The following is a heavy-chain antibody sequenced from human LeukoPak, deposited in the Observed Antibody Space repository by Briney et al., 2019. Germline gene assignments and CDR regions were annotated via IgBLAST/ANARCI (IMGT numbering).Heavy chain of an antibody. D-gene: IGHD1-26*01. V-gene: IGHV1-69*05. CDR2: IIPIFGST. CDR3: ARVGRSRGSLPNSYYYMDV. Sequence: SVKVSCNASGDIFNGYSVSWVRQAPGQGLEWMGGIIPIFGSTNYAQKFQGRVTITTDQSTRTAYMELNSLSSDDTAVYYCARVGRSRGSLPNSYYYMDVWGKGTTVTVSS. J-gene: IGHJ6*03. CDR1: GDIFNGYS.